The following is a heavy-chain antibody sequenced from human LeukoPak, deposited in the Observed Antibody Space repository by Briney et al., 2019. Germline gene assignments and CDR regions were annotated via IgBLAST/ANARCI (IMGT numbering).Heavy chain of an antibody. J-gene: IGHJ6*02. CDR3: ASQRWYDSGGWEYGMGV. D-gene: IGHD3-22*01. CDR2: INHSGGT. V-gene: IGHV4-34*01. CDR1: GGSFSGYY. Sequence: KTSETLSLTCAVYGGSFSGYYWSWIRQPPGKGLEWIGEINHSGGTNYNPSLKSRVTISVDTSKNQFFLRLSSVTAADTAVYYCASQRWYDSGGWEYGMGVWGQGTTVTVSS.